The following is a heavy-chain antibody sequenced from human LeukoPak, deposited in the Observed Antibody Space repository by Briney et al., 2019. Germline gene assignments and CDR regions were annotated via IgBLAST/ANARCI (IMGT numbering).Heavy chain of an antibody. CDR1: GYTFTGYY. V-gene: IGHV1-2*02. Sequence: ASVKVSCKASGYTFTGYYTHWVRQAPGQGLEWMGWINPNSGGTNYAQKFQGRVTMTRDTSISTAYMELSRLRSDDTAVYYCARDLADSGSYYRDYFDYWGQGTLVTVSS. J-gene: IGHJ4*02. D-gene: IGHD1-26*01. CDR2: INPNSGGT. CDR3: ARDLADSGSYYRDYFDY.